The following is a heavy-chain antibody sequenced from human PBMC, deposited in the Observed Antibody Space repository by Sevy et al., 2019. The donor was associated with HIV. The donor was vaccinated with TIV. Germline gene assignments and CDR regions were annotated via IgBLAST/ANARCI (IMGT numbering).Heavy chain of an antibody. Sequence: GGSLRLSCAASGFTFSRDSMSWVRQAPGKGLEWIAYISSSSNYIYYGDSMKGRFTISRDNDKNSVYLQMKSLRAEDTAVYYCVRDPTGTTSPNVLDLWGLGTMVTISS. CDR1: GFTFSRDS. V-gene: IGHV3-21*01. J-gene: IGHJ3*01. CDR3: VRDPTGTTSPNVLDL. D-gene: IGHD1-1*01. CDR2: ISSSSNYI.